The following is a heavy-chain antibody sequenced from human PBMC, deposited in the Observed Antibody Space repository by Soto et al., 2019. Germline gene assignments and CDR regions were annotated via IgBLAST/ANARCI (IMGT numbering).Heavy chain of an antibody. J-gene: IGHJ6*02. CDR2: IIPIFGTA. Sequence: ASVKVSCKASGGTFSSYAISWVRQAPGQGLEWMGGIIPIFGTANYAQKFQGRVTITADESTSTAYMELSSLRSEDTAVYYCARPLAHYNYSYGMGVWGQGTTVTVSS. CDR3: ARPLAHYNYSYGMGV. V-gene: IGHV1-69*13. D-gene: IGHD6-13*01. CDR1: GGTFSSYA.